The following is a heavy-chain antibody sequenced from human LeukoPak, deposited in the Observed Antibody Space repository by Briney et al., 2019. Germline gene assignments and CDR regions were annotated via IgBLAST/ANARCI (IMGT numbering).Heavy chain of an antibody. Sequence: GGSLRLSCAASEYTVTSNYMSWVRQAPGKGPEWLSIIYPAGHTYYADSVRGRFIISRDPSRNTLYLQINTLRDEDTALYYCAGFERAPDAFDLWGQGTMVTVSS. CDR3: AGFERAPDAFDL. D-gene: IGHD5-24*01. CDR2: IYPAGHT. CDR1: EYTVTSNY. V-gene: IGHV3-66*01. J-gene: IGHJ3*01.